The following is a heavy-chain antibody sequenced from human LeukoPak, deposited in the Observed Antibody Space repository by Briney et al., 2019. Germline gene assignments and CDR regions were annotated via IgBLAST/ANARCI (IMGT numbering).Heavy chain of an antibody. V-gene: IGHV4-34*01. CDR3: ARRIAAAAPFDY. CDR1: GGSFSGYY. Sequence: KPSETLSLTCAVYGGSFSGYYWSWIRQPPGKGLEWIGEINHSGSTNYNPSLKSRVTISVDASKNQFSLKLSSVTAADTAVYYCARRIAAAAPFDYWGQGTLVTVSS. D-gene: IGHD6-13*01. J-gene: IGHJ4*02. CDR2: INHSGST.